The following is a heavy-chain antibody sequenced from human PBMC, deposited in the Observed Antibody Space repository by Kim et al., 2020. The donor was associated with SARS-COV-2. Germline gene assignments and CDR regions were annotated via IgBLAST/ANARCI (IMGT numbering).Heavy chain of an antibody. CDR3: ARRGIGEYYYGMDV. D-gene: IGHD3-10*01. Sequence: AGSGKCRFTISRDNAKNSLYLQMNSLRAEDTALYYCARRGIGEYYYGMDVWGQGTTVTVSS. V-gene: IGHV3-9*01. J-gene: IGHJ6*02.